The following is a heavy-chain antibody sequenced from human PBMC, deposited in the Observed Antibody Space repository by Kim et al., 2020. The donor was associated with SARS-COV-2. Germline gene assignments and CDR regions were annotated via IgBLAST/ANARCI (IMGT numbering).Heavy chain of an antibody. Sequence: GGSLRLSCTASGFTFSSYDMHWVRQATGKGLEWVSAIGTAGDTYFPGSVKGRFTISRENAKNSLYLQMNSLRAGDTAVYFCARAGYGGNFDYYYGMDIWG. CDR1: GFTFSSYD. J-gene: IGHJ6*01. CDR2: IGTAGDT. D-gene: IGHD4-17*01. CDR3: ARAGYGGNFDYYYGMDI. V-gene: IGHV3-13*01.